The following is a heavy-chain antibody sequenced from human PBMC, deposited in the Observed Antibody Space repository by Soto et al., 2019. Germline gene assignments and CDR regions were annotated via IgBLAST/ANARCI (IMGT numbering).Heavy chain of an antibody. Sequence: PGGSLRLSCAASGFTFTSYGMSWVRQAPGQGLEWVSTVSSSGTNTYYADSVKGRITISRDNSKNTVSLQMNSLRAEDTAVYYCAKAGQFDSWGQGALVTVSS. CDR2: VSSSGTNT. D-gene: IGHD3-10*01. CDR1: GFTFTSYG. V-gene: IGHV3-23*01. CDR3: AKAGQFDS. J-gene: IGHJ4*02.